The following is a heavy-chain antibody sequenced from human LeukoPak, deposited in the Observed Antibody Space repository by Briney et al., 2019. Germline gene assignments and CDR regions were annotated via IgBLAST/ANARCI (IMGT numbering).Heavy chain of an antibody. J-gene: IGHJ4*02. Sequence: PGGSLRLSCAVSGFTFSSYLMSWGRQGPGKGLEWVANIKQDGSEIYYVDSVKGRFTISRDNAKSSLYLQMNSLRAEDTAVYYCARDDRYTSWNWGQGTLVTVSS. D-gene: IGHD5-18*01. CDR3: ARDDRYTSWN. CDR2: IKQDGSEI. V-gene: IGHV3-7*05. CDR1: GFTFSSYL.